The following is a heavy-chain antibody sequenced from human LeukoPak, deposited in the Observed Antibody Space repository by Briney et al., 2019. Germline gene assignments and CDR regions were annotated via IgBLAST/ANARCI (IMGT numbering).Heavy chain of an antibody. D-gene: IGHD2-21*01. V-gene: IGHV3-30*02. CDR2: ISLDGGTN. J-gene: IGHJ4*02. CDR3: AKDVNSYCIGACSDY. Sequence: GSLRLSCTASGFTFITYGMHWVRQAPGKGLEWVAFISLDGGTNYYADSVKGRFTISRDNSKNSVSLEMNSLRGEDTAVYYCAKDVNSYCIGACSDYWGQGTLVTVSS. CDR1: GFTFITYG.